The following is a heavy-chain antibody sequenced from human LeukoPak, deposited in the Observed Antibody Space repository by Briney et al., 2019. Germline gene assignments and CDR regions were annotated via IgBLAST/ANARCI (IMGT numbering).Heavy chain of an antibody. CDR1: GFTFSSYS. V-gene: IGHV3-48*01. D-gene: IGHD1-26*01. CDR3: ARWVGRFDY. CDR2: ISSSSSTI. J-gene: IGHJ4*02. Sequence: GGSLRLSCAASGFTFSSYSMKWVRQAPGKGLEWVSYISSSSSTIYYADSVKGRFTISRDNAKNSLYLQMNSLRAEDTAVYYCARWVGRFDYWGQGTLVTVSS.